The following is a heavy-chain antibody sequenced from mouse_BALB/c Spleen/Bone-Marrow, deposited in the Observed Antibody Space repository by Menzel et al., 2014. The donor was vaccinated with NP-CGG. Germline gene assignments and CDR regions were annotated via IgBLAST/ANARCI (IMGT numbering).Heavy chain of an antibody. CDR2: IWGDGRT. CDR1: GFSLTDYG. V-gene: IGHV2-6-7*01. J-gene: IGHJ2*01. CDR3: ARNYYDSSFYFDY. Sequence: VQRVESGPGLVAPSQSLSITCTVSGFSLTDYGLNWVRQPPGKGLEWLGMIWGDGRTDYNSALKSRLSISKDNSKSQVFLKMNSLQTDDTARYYCARNYYDSSFYFDYWGQGTTLTVSS. D-gene: IGHD1-1*01.